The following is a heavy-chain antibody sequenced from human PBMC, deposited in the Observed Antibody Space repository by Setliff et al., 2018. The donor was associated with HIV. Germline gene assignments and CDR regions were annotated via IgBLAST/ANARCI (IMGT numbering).Heavy chain of an antibody. D-gene: IGHD4-4*01. CDR3: ARSNGMDV. Sequence: GSVKVSCKASGYTFTTYPLQWVRQAPGQSLEWMGWISVGNGYTRYSQNFQGRVTITRDTSATTVYMELSSLRSEDTAVYYCARSNGMDVWGQGTTVTVSS. V-gene: IGHV1-3*01. CDR2: ISVGNGYT. J-gene: IGHJ6*02. CDR1: GYTFTTYP.